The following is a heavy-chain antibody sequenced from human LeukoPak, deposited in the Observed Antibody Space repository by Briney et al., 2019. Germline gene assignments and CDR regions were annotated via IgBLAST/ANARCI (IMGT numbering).Heavy chain of an antibody. CDR1: GFIVRNNY. D-gene: IGHD3-16*02. J-gene: IGHJ1*01. Sequence: PRGSLRHSCAAPGFIVRNNYITWICQGPGKGLWWVSVIFSGGSTYYAASEKGRFTMSRDNSKNTLYLQMHSLRAEDTAVYYCPTSYKSGGVIAHWGQGTLVTVSS. CDR2: IFSGGST. CDR3: PTSYKSGGVIAH. V-gene: IGHV3-66*02.